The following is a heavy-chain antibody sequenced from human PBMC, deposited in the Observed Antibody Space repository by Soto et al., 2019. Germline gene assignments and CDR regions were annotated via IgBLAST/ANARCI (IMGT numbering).Heavy chain of an antibody. CDR3: ARGVATFDY. J-gene: IGHJ4*02. V-gene: IGHV4-34*01. Sequence: SETLSLTCAVYGGSFSGYYWSWIRQPPGKGLEWIGEINHSGSTNYNPSLKSRVTISVDTSKNQFSLKLSSVTAADTAVYYCARGVATFDYWGQGTLVTVSS. CDR2: INHSGST. CDR1: GGSFSGYY. D-gene: IGHD5-12*01.